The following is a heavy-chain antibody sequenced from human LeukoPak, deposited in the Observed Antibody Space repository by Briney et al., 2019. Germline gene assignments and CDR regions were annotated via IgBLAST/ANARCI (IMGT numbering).Heavy chain of an antibody. V-gene: IGHV3-23*01. CDR1: GFTFSSHA. J-gene: IGHJ4*02. Sequence: GGSLRLSCAASGFTFSSHAMSWVRQAPGKGLEWVSAISPDDGSTYYADSVKGRFTISRDNSKNTLYLQMNSLRAEDTAIYYCAKRADRPAFDYWGQGTLVTVSS. CDR2: ISPDDGST. CDR3: AKRADRPAFDY.